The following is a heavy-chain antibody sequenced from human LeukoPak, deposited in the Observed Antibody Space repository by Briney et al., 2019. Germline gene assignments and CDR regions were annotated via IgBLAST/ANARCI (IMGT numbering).Heavy chain of an antibody. CDR1: GFTFSSYA. CDR3: APPPDSVADFDY. V-gene: IGHV3-23*01. CDR2: ISGSGGST. D-gene: IGHD6-19*01. Sequence: GGSLRLSCAASGFTFSSYAMSWVRQAPGKGLEWVSAISGSGGSTYYADSVKGRFTISRDNAKKSLYLQMNSLRAEDTAVYYCAPPPDSVADFDYWGQGTLVTVSS. J-gene: IGHJ4*02.